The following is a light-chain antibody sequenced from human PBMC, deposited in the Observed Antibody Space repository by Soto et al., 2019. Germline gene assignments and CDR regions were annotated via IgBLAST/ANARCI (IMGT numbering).Light chain of an antibody. J-gene: IGLJ1*01. Sequence: QSVLTQSPSASGTPGQRVTSSCSGSSSNIGSNTVNWYQQLPGTAPKLLICRNNQRPSGVPDRFSGSKSGTSASLAISGLQSEDEADYYCAAWDDSLNGYVFGSGTKLTVL. V-gene: IGLV1-44*01. CDR2: RNN. CDR1: SSNIGSNT. CDR3: AAWDDSLNGYV.